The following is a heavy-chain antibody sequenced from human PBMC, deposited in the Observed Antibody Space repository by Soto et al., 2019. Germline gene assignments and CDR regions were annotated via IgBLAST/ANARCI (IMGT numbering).Heavy chain of an antibody. V-gene: IGHV3-30*03. Sequence: PGGSLRLSCAASGFTFNTYGMHWVRQAPGKGLEWVAVISYDGSEKYYVDSVKGRFTISKDNSKNTLYLQMNNLRAEDTAVYFCTRKRFGMDVWGQGTTVTVSS. CDR3: TRKRFGMDV. J-gene: IGHJ6*02. CDR1: GFTFNTYG. CDR2: ISYDGSEK.